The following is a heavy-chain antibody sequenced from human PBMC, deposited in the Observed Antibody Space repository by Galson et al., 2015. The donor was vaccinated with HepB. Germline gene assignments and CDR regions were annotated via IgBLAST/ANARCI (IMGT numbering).Heavy chain of an antibody. D-gene: IGHD3-10*01. Sequence: SLRLSCAASGFTFSSYSMNWVRQAPGKGLEWVSSISSSSSYIYYADSVKGRFTISRDNAKNSLYLQMNSLRAEDTAVYYCARRLWRFGEFALDDYGMDVWGQGTTVTVSS. CDR1: GFTFSSYS. J-gene: IGHJ6*02. CDR3: ARRLWRFGEFALDDYGMDV. V-gene: IGHV3-21*01. CDR2: ISSSSSYI.